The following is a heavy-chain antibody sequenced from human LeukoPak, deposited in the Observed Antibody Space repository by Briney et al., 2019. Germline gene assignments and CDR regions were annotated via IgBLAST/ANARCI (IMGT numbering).Heavy chain of an antibody. J-gene: IGHJ4*02. CDR1: GFTFSSYG. D-gene: IGHD2-2*01. CDR3: AKDRGGCSSTSCYYFDY. V-gene: IGHV3-30*18. Sequence: GGSLRLSCAASGFTFSSYGMHWVRQAPGKGLEWVAVISYDGSNKYYADSVKGRFTISRDNSKNTLYLQMNSLRAEDTAVYYCAKDRGGCSSTSCYYFDYWGQGTLVTVSS. CDR2: ISYDGSNK.